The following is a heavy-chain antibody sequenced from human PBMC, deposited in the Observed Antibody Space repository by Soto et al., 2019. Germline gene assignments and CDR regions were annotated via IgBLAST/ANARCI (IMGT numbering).Heavy chain of an antibody. Sequence: ASVKVSCKASGYTFTSYGISWVRQAPGQGLEWMGWISAYNGNTNYAQKLQGRVTMTTDTSTSTAYMELRSLRSDDTAVYYCARVLELPVAAAEWLPRLFDYWGQGTLVTVSS. CDR1: GYTFTSYG. V-gene: IGHV1-18*01. CDR3: ARVLELPVAAAEWLPRLFDY. CDR2: ISAYNGNT. J-gene: IGHJ4*02. D-gene: IGHD6-13*01.